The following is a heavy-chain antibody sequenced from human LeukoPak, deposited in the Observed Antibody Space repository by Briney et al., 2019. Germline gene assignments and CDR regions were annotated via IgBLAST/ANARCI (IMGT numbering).Heavy chain of an antibody. CDR1: GGSFSGYY. D-gene: IGHD3-10*01. CDR3: ARGVLWFGDGSFDP. Sequence: PSETLSLTCAVYGGSFSGYYWSWIRQPPGKGLEWIGEINHSGSTNYNPSLKSRVTISVDTSKNRFSLKLSSVTAADTAVYYCARGVLWFGDGSFDPWGQGTLVTVSS. J-gene: IGHJ5*02. CDR2: INHSGST. V-gene: IGHV4-34*01.